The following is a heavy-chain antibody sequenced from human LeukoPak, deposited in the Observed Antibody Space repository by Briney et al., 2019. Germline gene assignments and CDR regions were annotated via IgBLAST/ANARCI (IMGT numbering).Heavy chain of an antibody. CDR2: ISSGGTTI. D-gene: IGHD3-3*01. V-gene: IGHV3-48*03. Sequence: PGGSLRLSCAASGFSFSSYEMNWVRQAPGKGLEWVSYISSGGTTIYYADSVKGRFTISRDNAKNSLYLQMNSLRAEDTAVYYCARAPPAGYDFWSGYYDYWGQGTLVTVSS. CDR3: ARAPPAGYDFWSGYYDY. J-gene: IGHJ4*02. CDR1: GFSFSSYE.